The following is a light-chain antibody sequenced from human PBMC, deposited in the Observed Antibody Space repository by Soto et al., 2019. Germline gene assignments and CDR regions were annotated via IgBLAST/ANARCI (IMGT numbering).Light chain of an antibody. CDR2: EVS. Sequence: QSALTQPASVSGSPGQSITISFTGTSSDVGGYNYVSWYQQHPGKAPKLMIYEVSNRPSGVSNRFSGSKSGNMASLTISGLQAEDEADYYCSSYTSSSTLYVFGTGTKVTVL. J-gene: IGLJ1*01. CDR3: SSYTSSSTLYV. CDR1: SSDVGGYNY. V-gene: IGLV2-14*01.